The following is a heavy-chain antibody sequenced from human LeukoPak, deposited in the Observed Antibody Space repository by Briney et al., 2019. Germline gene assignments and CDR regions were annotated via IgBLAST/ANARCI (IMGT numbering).Heavy chain of an antibody. CDR2: IYPGDSDT. D-gene: IGHD7-27*01. CDR1: GYSFTSYW. Sequence: GESLKISCQGSGYSFTSYWIGWVRQMPGKGLEWMGIIYPGDSDTRYSPSFQGQVTISADKFSGTAYLQWSSLKASDTAIYYCARRRTGDFDYWGQGTLVTVSS. V-gene: IGHV5-51*01. CDR3: ARRRTGDFDY. J-gene: IGHJ4*02.